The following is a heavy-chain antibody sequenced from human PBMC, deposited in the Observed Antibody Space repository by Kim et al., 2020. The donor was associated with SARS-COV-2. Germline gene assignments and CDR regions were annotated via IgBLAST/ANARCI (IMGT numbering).Heavy chain of an antibody. J-gene: IGHJ6*02. CDR3: ARRGYSYDYGMDV. D-gene: IGHD5-18*01. V-gene: IGHV5-51*01. Sequence: YSPSFQGQLNISADKSINTAYLQWSSLKASDTAMYYCARRGYSYDYGMDVWGQGTTVTVSS.